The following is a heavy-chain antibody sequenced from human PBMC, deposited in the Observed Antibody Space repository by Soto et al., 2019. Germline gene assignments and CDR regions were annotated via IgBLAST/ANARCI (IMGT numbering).Heavy chain of an antibody. CDR3: TGGAGGWNYYYAMDV. CDR2: ISSSSSYT. Sequence: GGSLRLSCAASGFTFSDYYMSWIRQAPGKGLEWVSYISSSSSYTNYADSVKGRFTISRDNDKNSLSMQMNSLRAEDTAVEYCTGGAGGWNYYYAMDVWGPGATVTVAS. J-gene: IGHJ6*02. CDR1: GFTFSDYY. D-gene: IGHD6-19*01. V-gene: IGHV3-11*05.